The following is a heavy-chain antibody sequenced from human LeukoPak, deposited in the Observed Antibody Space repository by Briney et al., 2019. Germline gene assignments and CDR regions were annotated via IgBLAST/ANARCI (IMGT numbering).Heavy chain of an antibody. D-gene: IGHD6-6*01. CDR2: ISHDGNNK. CDR3: VKASSSSSGDY. CDR1: GFTFSNYG. J-gene: IGHJ4*02. Sequence: GRSLRLSCAASGFTFSNYGMHWVRQAPGKGLEWVAVISHDGNNKYYADSVKGRFTISRDNSKNTLYLQMNSLRAEDTAVYYCVKASSSSSGDYWGQGTLVTVSS. V-gene: IGHV3-30*18.